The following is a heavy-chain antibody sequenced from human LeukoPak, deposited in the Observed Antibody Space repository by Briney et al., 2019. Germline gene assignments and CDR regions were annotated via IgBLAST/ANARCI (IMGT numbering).Heavy chain of an antibody. D-gene: IGHD4-17*01. Sequence: KHGESLKISCKGSEYRFATYWIGWVRQMPGKGLEWMGIIYPGDSDARYSPSFQGQVTISADKSISTAYLQWSSLKASDTAMYYCARLHGDYVGLLDYWGQGTLVTVSS. CDR1: EYRFATYW. V-gene: IGHV5-51*01. CDR2: IYPGDSDA. CDR3: ARLHGDYVGLLDY. J-gene: IGHJ4*02.